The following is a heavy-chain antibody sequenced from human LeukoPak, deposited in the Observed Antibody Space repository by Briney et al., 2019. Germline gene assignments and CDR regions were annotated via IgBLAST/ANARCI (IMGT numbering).Heavy chain of an antibody. CDR2: IVVGSGNT. V-gene: IGHV1-58*02. D-gene: IGHD5-24*01. Sequence: SVKVSCKASGFTFTSSAMQWVRQARGQRLEWIGWIVVGSGNTNYAQKFQERVTITRDMSTSTAYMELSSLRSEDTAVYYCAAEGRDGYNYWYFDLRGRGTLVTVSS. CDR3: AAEGRDGYNYWYFDL. CDR1: GFTFTSSA. J-gene: IGHJ2*01.